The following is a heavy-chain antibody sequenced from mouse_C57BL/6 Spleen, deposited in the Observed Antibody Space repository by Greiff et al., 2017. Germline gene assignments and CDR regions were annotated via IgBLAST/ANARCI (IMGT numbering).Heavy chain of an antibody. Sequence: QVQLQQSGAELVRPGTSVKVSCKASGYAFTNYLIEWVKQRPGQGLEWIGVINPGSGGTNYNEKFKGKATLTADKSSSTAYMQLSSLTSEDSAVYFWARSGGSSYEFAYWGQGTLVTVSA. CDR2: INPGSGGT. CDR1: GYAFTNYL. V-gene: IGHV1-54*01. J-gene: IGHJ3*01. D-gene: IGHD1-1*01. CDR3: ARSGGSSYEFAY.